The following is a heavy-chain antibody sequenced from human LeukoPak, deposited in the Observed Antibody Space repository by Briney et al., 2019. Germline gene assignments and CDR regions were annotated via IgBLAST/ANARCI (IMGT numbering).Heavy chain of an antibody. CDR1: GFTFSSYA. Sequence: GGSLRLSCAGSGFTFSSYAMQWVRQAPAKGLEWVAVISYDGSDKYYADSVKGRFTISRDNSKNTLYLQMNSLRAEDTAVYYCARDGGSGTSWYSYWGRGTLVTVSS. J-gene: IGHJ4*02. V-gene: IGHV3-30*04. D-gene: IGHD2-2*01. CDR3: ARDGGSGTSWYSY. CDR2: ISYDGSDK.